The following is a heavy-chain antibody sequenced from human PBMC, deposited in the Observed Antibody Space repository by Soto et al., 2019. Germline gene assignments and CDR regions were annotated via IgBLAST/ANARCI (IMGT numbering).Heavy chain of an antibody. CDR3: ARGGGPYVWFNEF. D-gene: IGHD3-16*01. V-gene: IGHV1-69*01. Sequence: QGQLVQSGPEVQKPGSSVKVSCKDSGGLFSSFAISWVRQAPGQGLEWLGGIIPVFNSATYAERFQDRVTITADESTNIAYLELSSLGSDDTAVYYCARGGGPYVWFNEFWGQGTLVTVSS. CDR2: IIPVFNSA. CDR1: GGLFSSFA. J-gene: IGHJ4*02.